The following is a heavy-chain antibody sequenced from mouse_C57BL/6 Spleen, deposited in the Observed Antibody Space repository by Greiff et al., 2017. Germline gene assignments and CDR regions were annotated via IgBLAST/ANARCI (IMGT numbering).Heavy chain of an antibody. V-gene: IGHV5-4*03. CDR3: ARREYYGNPFDY. CDR1: GFTFSSYA. J-gene: IGHJ2*01. D-gene: IGHD2-1*01. Sequence: EVKVVESGGGLVKPGGSLKLSCAASGFTFSSYAMSWVRQTPEKRLEWVATISDGGSYTYYPDNVKGRFTISRDNAKNNLYLQMSHLKSEDTAMYYCARREYYGNPFDYWGQGTTLTVSS. CDR2: ISDGGSYT.